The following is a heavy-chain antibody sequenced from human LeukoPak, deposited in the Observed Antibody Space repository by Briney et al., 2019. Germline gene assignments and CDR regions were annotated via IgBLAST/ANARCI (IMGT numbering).Heavy chain of an antibody. Sequence: GGSLRLSCAASGLTFSSYGMHWVRQAPGKGLEWVAFIRSDGSNKYYADSLKGRFTISRDNSKNTLYLQMNSLRADDTAVYYCARDKLKVGASKFDPWGQGTLVTVSS. J-gene: IGHJ5*02. CDR1: GLTFSSYG. CDR2: IRSDGSNK. D-gene: IGHD1-26*01. V-gene: IGHV3-30*02. CDR3: ARDKLKVGASKFDP.